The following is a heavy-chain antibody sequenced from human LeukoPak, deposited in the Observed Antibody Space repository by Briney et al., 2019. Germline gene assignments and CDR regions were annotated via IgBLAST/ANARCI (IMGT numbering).Heavy chain of an antibody. Sequence: SGTLSLTCAVSGGSISSSNWWSWVRQPPGKGLEWIGEIYHSGSTNYNPSLKSRVTISVDKSKNQFSLKLSSVTAADTAVYYCARALHGGSYFLDYWGQGTLVTVSS. CDR2: IYHSGST. CDR3: ARALHGGSYFLDY. CDR1: GGSISSSNW. V-gene: IGHV4-4*02. D-gene: IGHD1-26*01. J-gene: IGHJ4*02.